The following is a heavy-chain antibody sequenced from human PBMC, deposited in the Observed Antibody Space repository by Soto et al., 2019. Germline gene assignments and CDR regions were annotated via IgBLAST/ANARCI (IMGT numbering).Heavy chain of an antibody. D-gene: IGHD1-26*01. CDR2: INAGTGNT. CDR1: GYTFSSYA. Sequence: QVQLVQSGAEEKKPGASVKVSCKASGYTFSSYAIHWVRQAPGQGLEWMGWINAGTGNTTYSQKFQGRVTITRDTSASTAYMELNSLRSEDTAVYYCARVDGTYWGQGTLVTVSS. V-gene: IGHV1-3*05. CDR3: ARVDGTY. J-gene: IGHJ4*02.